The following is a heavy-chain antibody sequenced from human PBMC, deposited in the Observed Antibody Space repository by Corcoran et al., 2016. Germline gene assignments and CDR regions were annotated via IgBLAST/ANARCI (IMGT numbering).Heavy chain of an antibody. J-gene: IGHJ4*02. D-gene: IGHD2-2*01. V-gene: IGHV4-59*01. CDR3: AIVIVVVPAAYYFDY. Sequence: QVQLQESGPGLVKPSETLSLTCTVSGGSISSYYWSWIRQPPGKGLEWIGYIYYSGSTNYNTSLKSRVTISVDTSKNQFSLKLSSLTAADTAVYFCAIVIVVVPAAYYFDYWGQGTLVTVSS. CDR2: IYYSGST. CDR1: GGSISSYY.